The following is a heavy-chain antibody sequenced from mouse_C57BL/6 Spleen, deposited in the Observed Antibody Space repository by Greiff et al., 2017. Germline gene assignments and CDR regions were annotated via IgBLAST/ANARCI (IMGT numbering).Heavy chain of an antibody. CDR2: IYPGSGST. Sequence: VQLQQPGPELVKPGASVKMSCKASGYTFTSYWITWVKQRPGQGLEWIGDIYPGSGSTNYNEKFKSKATLTVDKSSSTAYMQLSSLASEDSAVYYCARSARLDYWGQGTTLTVSA. V-gene: IGHV1-55*01. CDR3: ARSARLDY. J-gene: IGHJ2*01. CDR1: GYTFTSYW.